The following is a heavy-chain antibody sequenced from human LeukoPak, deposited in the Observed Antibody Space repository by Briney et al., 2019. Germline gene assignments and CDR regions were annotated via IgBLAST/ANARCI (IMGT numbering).Heavy chain of an antibody. J-gene: IGHJ6*03. V-gene: IGHV1-18*01. CDR1: GYVFNSFG. Sequence: ASVKVSCKTSGYVFNSFGITWLRQAPGQGLEWMGWVSAYKGYTSHAQKFQDRVIMTTDTSTTTAYMDLRSLRSDDTAVYYCARGPPHRDYYYYYMDVWGTGTTVTVSS. CDR2: VSAYKGYT. D-gene: IGHD5-24*01. CDR3: ARGPPHRDYYYYYMDV.